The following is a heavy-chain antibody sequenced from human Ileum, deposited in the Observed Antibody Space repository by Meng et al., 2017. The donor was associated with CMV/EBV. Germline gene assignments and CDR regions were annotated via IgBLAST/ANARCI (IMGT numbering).Heavy chain of an antibody. J-gene: IGHJ4*02. CDR2: INTNNGNT. Sequence: QDQLVQSGAGERKPGASVKVSCKASGYTFTSQGITWVRQAPGQGLEWMGWINTNNGNTKYAWKFQGRVTMTTDTSTSTGYMELRSLRYDDTAVYYCARGIDYWGQGTLVTVSS. CDR1: GYTFTSQG. V-gene: IGHV1-18*01. CDR3: ARGIDY.